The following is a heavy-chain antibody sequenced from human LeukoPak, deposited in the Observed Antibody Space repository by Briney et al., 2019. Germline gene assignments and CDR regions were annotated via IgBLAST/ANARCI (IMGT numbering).Heavy chain of an antibody. Sequence: ASVKVSCKASGYTFTGYYMHWVRQAPGQGLEWMGWINPNSGGTNYAQEFQGRVTMTRDTSISTAYMELSRLRSDDTAVYYCARARLVGYSSSWQTGNWFDPWGQGTLVTVSS. CDR2: INPNSGGT. V-gene: IGHV1-2*02. J-gene: IGHJ5*02. CDR3: ARARLVGYSSSWQTGNWFDP. CDR1: GYTFTGYY. D-gene: IGHD6-13*01.